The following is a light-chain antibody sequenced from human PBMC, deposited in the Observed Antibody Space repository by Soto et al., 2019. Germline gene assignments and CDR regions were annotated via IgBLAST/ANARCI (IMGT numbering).Light chain of an antibody. Sequence: DIQMTKAPSTLSASVGDRVTSTCRASQSISSGLAWYRQKPGKAPKLLIYGASTLAIGVPARFSGSGSGTESTLTFSSLQPEDFATYSCQQHHSYSEWTFGHGTKVDIK. CDR3: QQHHSYSEWT. J-gene: IGKJ1*01. CDR1: QSISSG. V-gene: IGKV1-5*01. CDR2: GAS.